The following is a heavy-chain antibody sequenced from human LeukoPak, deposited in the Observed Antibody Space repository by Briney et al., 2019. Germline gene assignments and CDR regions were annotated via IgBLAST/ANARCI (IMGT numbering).Heavy chain of an antibody. CDR3: VRLDSSGYYFAY. CDR2: MYPGDSDT. D-gene: IGHD3-22*01. J-gene: IGHJ4*02. Sequence: GESLKISCKGSGYRFTSNWIGWVRQMPGKGLEWMGTMYPGDSDTRYSPSFQGQVAISADKSISTAYLQRSSLKASDTAMYYCVRLDSSGYYFAYWGQGTLVTVSS. CDR1: GYRFTSNW. V-gene: IGHV5-51*01.